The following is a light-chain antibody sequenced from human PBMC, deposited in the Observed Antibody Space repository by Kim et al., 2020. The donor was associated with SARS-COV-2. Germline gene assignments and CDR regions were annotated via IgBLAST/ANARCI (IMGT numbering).Light chain of an antibody. J-gene: IGKJ2*03. Sequence: SPGERAAPPCSASQSVSSNFAWYQQKPGQAPRLRIYGASTRGTGIPARFRGSGSGTEFTLTISSLQSEDFAVDYCQQYKNWPPGYSFGQGTKLEI. CDR2: GAS. V-gene: IGKV3-15*01. CDR1: QSVSSN. CDR3: QQYKNWPPGYS.